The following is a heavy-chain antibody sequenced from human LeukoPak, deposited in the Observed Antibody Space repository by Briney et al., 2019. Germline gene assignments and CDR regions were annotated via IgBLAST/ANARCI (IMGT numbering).Heavy chain of an antibody. Sequence: GGSLRLSCAASGFTFSSYAMSWVRQAPGKGLGWVSAISGSGGSTYYADSVKGRFTISRDNSKNTLNLQMNSLRVEDTAVYYCAAYYYDSSGYDLRFYWGQGTLVTVSS. CDR2: ISGSGGST. CDR3: AAYYYDSSGYDLRFY. V-gene: IGHV3-23*01. CDR1: GFTFSSYA. D-gene: IGHD3-22*01. J-gene: IGHJ4*02.